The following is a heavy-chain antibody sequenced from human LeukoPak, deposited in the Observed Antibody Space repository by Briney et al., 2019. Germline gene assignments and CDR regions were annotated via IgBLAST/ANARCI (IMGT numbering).Heavy chain of an antibody. Sequence: SETLSLTCTVSGGSIRSDYWSWIRQPPGKGLEWIGYIYYSGTTNSGSTNYNPSLKSRVTISVDTSKSQFSLRVNSVTAADTAVYYCARVGFGNTPHPIDYWGQGTLVTVSS. CDR1: GGSIRSDY. V-gene: IGHV4-59*01. J-gene: IGHJ4*02. CDR3: ARVGFGNTPHPIDY. D-gene: IGHD4-23*01. CDR2: IYYSGTTNSGST.